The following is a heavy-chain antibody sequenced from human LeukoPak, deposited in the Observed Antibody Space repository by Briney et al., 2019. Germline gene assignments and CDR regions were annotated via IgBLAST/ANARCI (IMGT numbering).Heavy chain of an antibody. Sequence: GGSLRLSCAASGFTFSSYGMRWVRQAPGKGLEWVAVISYDGSNKYYADSVKGRFTISRDNSKNTLYLQMNSLRAEDTAVYYCAKSPHISGPSGYWGQGTLVTVSS. CDR1: GFTFSSYG. CDR3: AKSPHISGPSGY. D-gene: IGHD5-12*01. V-gene: IGHV3-30*18. J-gene: IGHJ4*02. CDR2: ISYDGSNK.